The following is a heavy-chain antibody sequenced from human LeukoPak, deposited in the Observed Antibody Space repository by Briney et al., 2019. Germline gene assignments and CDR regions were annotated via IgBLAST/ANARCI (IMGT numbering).Heavy chain of an antibody. D-gene: IGHD2-2*01. CDR2: ISYDGSNK. V-gene: IGHV3-30*03. Sequence: GGSLRLSCAASGFTFSSYGMHWVRQAPGKGLEWVAVISYDGSNKYYADSVKGRFTISRDNSKNTLYLQMNSLRAEDTAVYYCATLHRCSSTSCPGNWFDPWGQGTLVTVSS. J-gene: IGHJ5*02. CDR3: ATLHRCSSTSCPGNWFDP. CDR1: GFTFSSYG.